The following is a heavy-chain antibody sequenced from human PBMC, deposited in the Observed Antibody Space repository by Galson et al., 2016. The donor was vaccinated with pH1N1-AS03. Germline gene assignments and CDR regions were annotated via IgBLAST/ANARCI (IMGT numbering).Heavy chain of an antibody. J-gene: IGHJ5*02. D-gene: IGHD3-16*01. CDR3: TRHGTKTSFIMPFGGEGSGFDP. V-gene: IGHV1-8*01. CDR1: GYTFTKFL. Sequence: SVKVSCKASGYTFTKFLLSWVRQAPGQGLQWIGWMNPNNGNTDFADKFLGRVTLTRDTSINTADMELTSLSSEDSAIYYCTRHGTKTSFIMPFGGEGSGFDPWGQGTLVTVSS. CDR2: MNPNNGNT.